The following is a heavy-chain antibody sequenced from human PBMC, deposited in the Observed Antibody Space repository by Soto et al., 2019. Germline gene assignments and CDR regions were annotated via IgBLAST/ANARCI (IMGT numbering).Heavy chain of an antibody. CDR1: GYTFTVYY. Sequence: QVQLVQSGAEVKKPGASVNVSCKASGYTFTVYYMHWVRQAPGQGLEWMGWINPKSGGTMYQQKFKGRVTMTWDTSISTAYMALTRLRSDDTAVYYCARDLAKGGGSAGFDYWGQGTLVTVSS. CDR3: ARDLAKGGGSAGFDY. J-gene: IGHJ4*02. V-gene: IGHV1-2*02. CDR2: INPKSGGT. D-gene: IGHD1-26*01.